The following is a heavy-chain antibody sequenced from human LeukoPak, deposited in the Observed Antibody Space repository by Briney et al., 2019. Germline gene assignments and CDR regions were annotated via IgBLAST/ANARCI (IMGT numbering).Heavy chain of an antibody. Sequence: SETLSLTCTVSGSSVSSGSYYWGWIRQPPGKGLEWIGYIYYSGSTNYNPSLKSRVTISVDTSKNQFSLKLSSVTAADTAVYYCARKEARNRMWFDPWGQGTLVTVSS. D-gene: IGHD1-14*01. CDR2: IYYSGST. CDR1: GSSVSSGSYY. J-gene: IGHJ5*02. CDR3: ARKEARNRMWFDP. V-gene: IGHV4-61*01.